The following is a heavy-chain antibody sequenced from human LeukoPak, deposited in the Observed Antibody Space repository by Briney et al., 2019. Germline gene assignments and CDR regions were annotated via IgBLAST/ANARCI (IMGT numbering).Heavy chain of an antibody. CDR2: IYHSGST. J-gene: IGHJ3*02. CDR1: GYSISSGYY. CDR3: ASFTILGRLYAFDT. Sequence: PSETLSLTCAVSGYSISSGYYWGWIRQPPGKGLERIGSIYHSGSTYYNPSLKSRVTISVDTSKNQFSLKLSSVTAADTAVYYCASFTILGRLYAFDTWGQGTMVTVSS. V-gene: IGHV4-38-2*01. D-gene: IGHD3-3*01.